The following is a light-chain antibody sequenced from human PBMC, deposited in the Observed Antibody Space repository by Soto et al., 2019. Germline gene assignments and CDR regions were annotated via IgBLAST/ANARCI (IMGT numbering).Light chain of an antibody. J-gene: IGKJ3*01. CDR1: QSVTGSY. CDR3: QQYGSSPPVT. V-gene: IGKV3-20*01. CDR2: GAS. Sequence: EIVLTQSPGTLSLSPGERATLSCRASQSVTGSYLAWYQQKPGQAPRLLIYGASSRASGIPERFSGSGSGTDFTLTISRLEPADFAVYYCQQYGSSPPVTFGPGTKVVIK.